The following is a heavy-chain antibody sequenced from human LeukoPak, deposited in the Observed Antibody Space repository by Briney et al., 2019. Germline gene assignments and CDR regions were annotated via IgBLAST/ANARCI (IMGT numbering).Heavy chain of an antibody. Sequence: SVKVSCKASGGTFSSYAISWVRQAPGQGLEWMGGIIPIFGTANYAQKFQGRVTITADKSTSTAYMELSSLRSEDTAVYYCTRDHLAADGSDAFDIWGQGTMVTVSS. D-gene: IGHD6-13*01. CDR2: IIPIFGTA. CDR3: TRDHLAADGSDAFDI. CDR1: GGTFSSYA. J-gene: IGHJ3*02. V-gene: IGHV1-69*06.